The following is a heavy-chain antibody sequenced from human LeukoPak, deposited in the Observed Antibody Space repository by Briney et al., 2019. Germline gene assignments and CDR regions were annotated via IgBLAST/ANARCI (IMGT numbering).Heavy chain of an antibody. J-gene: IGHJ4*02. CDR3: AREADSSEDY. CDR2: IYYSGST. CDR1: GGSISSSSYY. Sequence: SETLSLTCTVSGGSISSSSYYWGWIRQPPGKGPEWIGSIYYSGSTYYNPSLKSRVTISVDTSKNQFSLKLSSVTAADTAVYYRAREADSSEDYWGQGTLVTVSS. V-gene: IGHV4-39*07. D-gene: IGHD3-22*01.